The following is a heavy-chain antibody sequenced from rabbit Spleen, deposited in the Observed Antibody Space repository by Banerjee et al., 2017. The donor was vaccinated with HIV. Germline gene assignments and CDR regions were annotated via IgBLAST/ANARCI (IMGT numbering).Heavy chain of an antibody. Sequence: EESGGDLVKPEGSLTLTCTASGFSFSSSYWICWVRQAPGKGLEWIACINGGTSGNTYYASWAKGRFTISKTSSTTVTLQMTSLTAADTATYFCARGDSNGGYSFNLWGQGTLVTVS. D-gene: IGHD1-1*01. J-gene: IGHJ4*01. CDR3: ARGDSNGGYSFNL. V-gene: IGHV1S45*01. CDR1: GFSFSSSYW. CDR2: INGGTSGNT.